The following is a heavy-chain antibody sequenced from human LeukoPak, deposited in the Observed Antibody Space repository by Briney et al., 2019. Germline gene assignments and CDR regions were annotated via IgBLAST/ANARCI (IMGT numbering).Heavy chain of an antibody. V-gene: IGHV3-23*01. J-gene: IGHJ5*02. Sequence: GGSLGLSCAASGFTFSSYAMSWVRQAPGKGLEWVSAISGSGGSTYYADSVKGRFTISRDNSKNTLYLQMNSLRAEDTAVYYCAKDRHYGSGINVFDPWGQGTLVTVSS. CDR2: ISGSGGST. CDR3: AKDRHYGSGINVFDP. D-gene: IGHD3-10*01. CDR1: GFTFSSYA.